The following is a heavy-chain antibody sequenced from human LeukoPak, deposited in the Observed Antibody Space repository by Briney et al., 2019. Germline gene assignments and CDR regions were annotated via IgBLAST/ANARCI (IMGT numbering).Heavy chain of an antibody. J-gene: IGHJ4*02. Sequence: GGSLRLSCAASGFTFDDYAMHWVRQAPGKGLEWVSGISWNSGSIGYADSVKGRFTISRDNAKNSLYLQMNSLRAEDTALYYCAKELYGARVDGGFDYWGQGTLVTVSS. CDR2: ISWNSGSI. CDR3: AKELYGARVDGGFDY. V-gene: IGHV3-9*01. D-gene: IGHD2-2*02. CDR1: GFTFDDYA.